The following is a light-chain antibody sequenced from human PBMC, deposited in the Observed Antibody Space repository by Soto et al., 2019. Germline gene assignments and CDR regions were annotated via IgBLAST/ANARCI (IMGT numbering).Light chain of an antibody. V-gene: IGKV1-8*01. Sequence: AIRMTQSPSSLSASTGDRVTITCRASQGISSYLAWYQQKPGKASKPLIYAASTLQSGVPSRFSGSGSGTDFTLTISSLEPEDFALYYCQQRHNSWTFGQGTKVDIK. J-gene: IGKJ1*01. CDR1: QGISSY. CDR3: QQRHNSWT. CDR2: AAS.